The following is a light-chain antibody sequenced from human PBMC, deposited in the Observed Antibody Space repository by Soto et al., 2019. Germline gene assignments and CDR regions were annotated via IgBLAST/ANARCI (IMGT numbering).Light chain of an antibody. V-gene: IGLV2-14*03. CDR3: SSYTSSTTNV. CDR1: SSDVGGYNY. J-gene: IGLJ1*01. Sequence: QSALTQPASVSGSPGQSITISCTGTSSDVGGYNYVSWYQQHPGKAPKLLINDVSNRPSGISDRFSGSKSGNTASLTISGLQAEDEADYYCSSYTSSTTNVFGTGTKLT. CDR2: DVS.